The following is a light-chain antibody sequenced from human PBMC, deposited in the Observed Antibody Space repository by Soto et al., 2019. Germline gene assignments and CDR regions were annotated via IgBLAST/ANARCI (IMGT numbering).Light chain of an antibody. CDR2: GAS. V-gene: IGKV3-20*01. CDR3: QQYGSSSWT. CDR1: QSVGSDY. Sequence: EIVLTQCPGTLSLSPGERATLSCRASQSVGSDYLAWYQQKPGQAPRVLIFGASGRATGIPDRFSGSGSGTDFTLTISRLEPEDFAVYYCQQYGSSSWTVGQGTKGDIK. J-gene: IGKJ1*01.